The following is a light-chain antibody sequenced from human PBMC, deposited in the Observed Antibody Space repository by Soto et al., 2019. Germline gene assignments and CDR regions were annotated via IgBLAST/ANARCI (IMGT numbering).Light chain of an antibody. J-gene: IGKJ1*01. Sequence: DIQMTQSASTMSASVGDRVTITCGASQSIGSWLAWYQQKPGKAPKLLIYKASSLESGVPSRFSGSVSGTEGTLTISSLKTDDGATYYCQHSNSYSEAFGQGTKVDIK. CDR2: KAS. CDR1: QSIGSW. V-gene: IGKV1-5*03. CDR3: QHSNSYSEA.